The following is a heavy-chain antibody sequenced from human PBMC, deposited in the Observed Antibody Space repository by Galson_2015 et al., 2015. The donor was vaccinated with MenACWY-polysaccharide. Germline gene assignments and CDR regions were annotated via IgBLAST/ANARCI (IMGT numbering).Heavy chain of an antibody. V-gene: IGHV1-24*01. CDR2: FDPEDGET. Sequence: SVKVSCKVSGYTLTELSMHWVRQAPGKGLEWMGGFDPEDGETIYAQKFQGRVTMTRDTSISTAYMELSRLRSDDTAVYYCARDEATMVRGVIYYYYGMDVWGQGTTVTVSS. CDR3: ARDEATMVRGVIYYYYGMDV. J-gene: IGHJ6*02. D-gene: IGHD3-10*01. CDR1: GYTLTELS.